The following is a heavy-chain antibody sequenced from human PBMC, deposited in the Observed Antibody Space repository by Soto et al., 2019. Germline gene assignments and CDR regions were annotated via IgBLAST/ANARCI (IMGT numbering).Heavy chain of an antibody. D-gene: IGHD3-22*01. CDR2: ISNDGGDK. Sequence: QVQLAESGGGVVQPGRSLTITCAASGFTLGTYGMHWVRQAPGKGLEWVAVISNDGGDKYYSDSVMGRFTISRDNSKNTLFLQMNSQRAEETAVYFCAKEFFDSSGFYPSLDALDIWGQGTVVTVSS. CDR1: GFTLGTYG. J-gene: IGHJ3*02. V-gene: IGHV3-30*18. CDR3: AKEFFDSSGFYPSLDALDI.